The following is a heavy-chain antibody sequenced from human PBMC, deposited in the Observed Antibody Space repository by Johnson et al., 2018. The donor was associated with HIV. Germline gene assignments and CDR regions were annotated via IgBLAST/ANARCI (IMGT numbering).Heavy chain of an antibody. CDR2: ISGSGGST. J-gene: IGHJ3*02. CDR1: GLSFSNFG. V-gene: IGHV3-23*04. Sequence: EVQLVESGGGVVQPGKSLTLSCVVSGLSFSNFGIHWVRQAPGKGLEWVSAISGSGGSTYYADSVKGRFTISRDNSKNTLYLQMNSLRAEDTAVYYCATAARLFDAFDIWGQGTMVTVSS. CDR3: ATAARLFDAFDI. D-gene: IGHD6-6*01.